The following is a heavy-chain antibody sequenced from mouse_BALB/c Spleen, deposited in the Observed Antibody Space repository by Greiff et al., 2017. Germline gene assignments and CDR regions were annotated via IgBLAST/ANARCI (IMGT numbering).Heavy chain of an antibody. Sequence: EVQLQQSGAELVRPGALVQLSCKASGFNIKDYYMHWVKQRPEQGLEWIGWIDPENGNTIYDPKFQGKASITADTSSNTAYLQLSSLTSEDTTVYYCASYGYDRAMDYWGQGTSVTVSS. CDR3: ASYGYDRAMDY. J-gene: IGHJ4*01. CDR2: IDPENGNT. D-gene: IGHD2-2*01. V-gene: IGHV14-1*02. CDR1: GFNIKDYY.